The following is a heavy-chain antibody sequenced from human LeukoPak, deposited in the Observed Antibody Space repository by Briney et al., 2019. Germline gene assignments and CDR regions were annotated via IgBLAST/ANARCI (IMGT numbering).Heavy chain of an antibody. CDR1: GGSFSGYY. J-gene: IGHJ6*02. D-gene: IGHD2-2*01. Sequence: NPSETLSLTCAVYGGSFSGYYWSWIRQPPGKGLEWIGEINHSGSTNYNPSLKSRVTISVDTSKNQFSLKLSSVTAADTAVYYCARLYQSNYYYYYGMDVWGQGTTVTVSS. V-gene: IGHV4-34*01. CDR2: INHSGST. CDR3: ARLYQSNYYYYYGMDV.